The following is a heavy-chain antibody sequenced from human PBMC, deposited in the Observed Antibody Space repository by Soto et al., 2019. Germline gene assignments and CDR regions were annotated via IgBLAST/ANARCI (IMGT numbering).Heavy chain of an antibody. J-gene: IGHJ5*02. CDR3: ARGWGIAVAPNWFDP. V-gene: IGHV4-59*01. Sequence: SETLSLTCTVSGGSISSYYWSWIRQPPGKGLDWIGYIYYIGSTNYNPSLKSRVTISVDTSKNQFSLKLSSVTAADTAVYYCARGWGIAVAPNWFDPWGQGTLVTSPQ. D-gene: IGHD6-19*01. CDR1: GGSISSYY. CDR2: IYYIGST.